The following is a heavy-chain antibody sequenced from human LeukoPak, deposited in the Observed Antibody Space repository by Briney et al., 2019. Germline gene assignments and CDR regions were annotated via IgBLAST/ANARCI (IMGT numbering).Heavy chain of an antibody. J-gene: IGHJ5*02. V-gene: IGHV3-15*01. CDR1: GFIFNKAW. CDR3: NTLALDDWATGGS. Sequence: GGSLRLSCVASGFIFNKAWMSWVRQAPGKGLEWVGRIKSKTDGGTTDYGAPVKGRFNISRDDSKNTLYLQMNSLKSEDTAVYYCNTLALDDWATGGSWGQGTLVTVSS. CDR2: IKSKTDGGTT. D-gene: IGHD2-21*01.